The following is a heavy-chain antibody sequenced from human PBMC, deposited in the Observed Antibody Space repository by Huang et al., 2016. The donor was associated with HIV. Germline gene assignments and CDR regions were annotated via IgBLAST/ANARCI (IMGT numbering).Heavy chain of an antibody. J-gene: IGHJ4*02. V-gene: IGHV4-39*01. D-gene: IGHD3-3*01. CDR3: ARRLDYDFWSGASYYFGS. CDR1: GGSIDNRNSY. CDR2: IYDSGTT. Sequence: QLQLQESGPGQVKPSETLSLTCTVSGGSIDNRNSYWGWIRQPPGTGLEWLGNIYDSGTTYYNPTLKSRVTISVDTSNNQFSLRLDSVTAADTAVYYCARRLDYDFWSGASYYFGSWGQGTLVTVSS.